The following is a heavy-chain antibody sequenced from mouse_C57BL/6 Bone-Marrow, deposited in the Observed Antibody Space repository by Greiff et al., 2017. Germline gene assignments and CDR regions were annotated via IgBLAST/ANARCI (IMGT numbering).Heavy chain of an antibody. J-gene: IGHJ3*01. CDR1: GYTFTSYW. CDR3: ARGAVRTWFAY. Sequence: QVQLQQPGAELVRPGTSVKLSCKASGYTFTSYWMHWVKQRPGQGLEWIGVIDPSDSYTNYNQKFKGKATLTVDTSSSTAYMQLSSLTSDDSAVYYCARGAVRTWFAYWGQGTLVTVSA. V-gene: IGHV1-59*01. D-gene: IGHD1-1*01. CDR2: IDPSDSYT.